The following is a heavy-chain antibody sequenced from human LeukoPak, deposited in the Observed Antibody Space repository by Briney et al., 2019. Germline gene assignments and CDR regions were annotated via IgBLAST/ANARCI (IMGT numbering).Heavy chain of an antibody. CDR1: GASINIYY. CDR3: VRLQPNSGEWAFDI. V-gene: IGHV4-59*01. Sequence: PSGTLSFTCTVSGASINIYYWSWLRQPPGEGLEWIGYISNGGSTIYNPSLMSRGTISVDPSKNQLSLRLTSVTAADTAVYYCVRLQPNSGEWAFDIWGQGTMVSVSS. CDR2: ISNGGST. D-gene: IGHD6-19*01. J-gene: IGHJ3*02.